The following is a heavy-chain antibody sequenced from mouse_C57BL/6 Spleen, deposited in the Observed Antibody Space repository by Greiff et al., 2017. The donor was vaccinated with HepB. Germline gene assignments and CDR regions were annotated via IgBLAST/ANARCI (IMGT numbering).Heavy chain of an antibody. CDR1: GFTFTDYY. Sequence: EVQVVESGGGLVQPGGSLSLSCAASGFTFTDYYMSWVRQPPGKALEWLGFIRNKANGYTTEYSASVKGRFTISRDNSQSILYLQMNALRAEDSATYYCARRGGYFDVWGTGTTVTVSS. CDR3: ARRGGYFDV. CDR2: IRNKANGYTT. J-gene: IGHJ1*03. V-gene: IGHV7-3*01.